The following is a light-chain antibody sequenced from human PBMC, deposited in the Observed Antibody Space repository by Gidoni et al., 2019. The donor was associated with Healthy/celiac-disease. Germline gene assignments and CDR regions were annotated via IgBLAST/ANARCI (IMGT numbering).Light chain of an antibody. CDR1: QSVSSSY. CDR2: GEA. CDR3: QQYGSSL. V-gene: IGKV3-20*01. J-gene: IGKJ2*01. Sequence: EIVLTQSPGTLSLSPGERATLSCRASQSVSSSYLAWYQQKPGQAPRLLIYGEASRATGIPDRFSGSGSGTDFTLTISRREPEDFAVYYCQQYGSSLFGQGTKLEIK.